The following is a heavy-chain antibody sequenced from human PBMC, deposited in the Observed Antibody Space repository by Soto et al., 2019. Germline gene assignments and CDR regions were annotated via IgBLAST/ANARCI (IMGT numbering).Heavy chain of an antibody. CDR3: ARDKDRLQLGGNYYYFLDV. CDR2: IMPVFPTP. Sequence: QVQLVQSGAEVKKPGSSVKVSCKASGGTFSTSAISWVRQAPGQGLEWVGGIMPVFPTPDYAQKFQGRVPITADEATTTAYLELTSLRTDDTAVYYCARDKDRLQLGGNYYYFLDVWGQGTAITVSS. CDR1: GGTFSTSA. J-gene: IGHJ6*02. V-gene: IGHV1-69*12. D-gene: IGHD1-1*01.